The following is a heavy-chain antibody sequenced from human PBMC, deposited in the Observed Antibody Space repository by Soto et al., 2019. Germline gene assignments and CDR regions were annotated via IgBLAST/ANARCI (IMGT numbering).Heavy chain of an antibody. CDR3: ARDGGYSYGYSPGYYYGMDV. CDR2: INHSGST. V-gene: IGHV4-34*01. Sequence: SETLSLTCAVYGGSFSGYYWSWIRQPPGKGLEWIGEINHSGSTNYNPSLKSRVTISVDTSKNQFSLKLSSVTAADTAVYYCARDGGYSYGYSPGYYYGMDVWGQGTTVTVSS. CDR1: GGSFSGYY. J-gene: IGHJ6*02. D-gene: IGHD5-18*01.